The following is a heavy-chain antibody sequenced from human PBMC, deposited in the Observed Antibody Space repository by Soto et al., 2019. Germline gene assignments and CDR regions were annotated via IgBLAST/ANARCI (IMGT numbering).Heavy chain of an antibody. D-gene: IGHD6-13*01. J-gene: IGHJ5*02. V-gene: IGHV3-30*18. CDR1: GFTFSSYG. CDR2: ISYDGSNK. CDR3: AKVLIAAAGTWWFDP. Sequence: QVQLVESGGGVVQPGRSLRLSCAASGFTFSSYGMHWVRQAPGKGLEWVAVISYDGSNKYYADSVKGRFTISRDNSKNTLYLQMICLRAEVTAVYYCAKVLIAAAGTWWFDPWGQGTLVTVSS.